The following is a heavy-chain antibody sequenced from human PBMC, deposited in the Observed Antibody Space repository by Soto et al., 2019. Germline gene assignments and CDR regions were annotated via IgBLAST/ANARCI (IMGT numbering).Heavy chain of an antibody. J-gene: IGHJ6*02. D-gene: IGHD2-8*01. CDR2: IRSKAYGGTT. V-gene: IGHV3-49*04. Sequence: PGGSLRLSCTASGFTCGDYAMSWVRQAPGKGLEWVGFIRSKAYGGTTEYAASVKGRFTISRDDSKSIAYLQMNSLKTEDTAVYYCTREVLVYAIFVEVDFGMDVWGQGTTVTVSS. CDR3: TREVLVYAIFVEVDFGMDV. CDR1: GFTCGDYA.